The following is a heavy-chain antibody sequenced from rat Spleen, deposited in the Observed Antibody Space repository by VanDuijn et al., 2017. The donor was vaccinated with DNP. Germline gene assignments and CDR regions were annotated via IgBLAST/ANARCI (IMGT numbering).Heavy chain of an antibody. V-gene: IGHV5-20*01. D-gene: IGHD1-2*01. Sequence: EVQLVESGGGLVQPGRSMKLSCVASGFTFSSSVMAWVRQAPTKGLEWVASISYDGGNTYYRDSVKGRFTISRDNAKSSLYLQMDSLRSEDTSTYYCIKDAGSAAPRKWFVYWGQGALVTVSS. CDR2: ISYDGGNT. CDR3: IKDAGSAAPRKWFVY. J-gene: IGHJ3*01. CDR1: GFTFSSSV.